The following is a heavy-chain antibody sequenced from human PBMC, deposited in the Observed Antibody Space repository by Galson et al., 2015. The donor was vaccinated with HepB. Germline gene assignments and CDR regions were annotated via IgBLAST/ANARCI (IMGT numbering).Heavy chain of an antibody. CDR1: GYTFTSYG. D-gene: IGHD2-2*02. CDR3: ARSPSYCSSTSCYTRYGMDV. V-gene: IGHV1-18*01. Sequence: SVKVSCKASGYTFTSYGISWVRQAPGQGLEWMGWISAYNGSTNYAQKLQGRVTMTTDTSTSTAYMELRSLRSDDTAVYYCARSPSYCSSTSCYTRYGMDVWGQGTTVTVSS. CDR2: ISAYNGST. J-gene: IGHJ6*02.